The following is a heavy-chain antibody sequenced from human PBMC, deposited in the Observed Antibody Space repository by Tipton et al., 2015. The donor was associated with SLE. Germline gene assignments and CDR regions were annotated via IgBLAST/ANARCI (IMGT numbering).Heavy chain of an antibody. CDR2: ISSSGSTI. J-gene: IGHJ6*03. CDR1: GFTVSSNY. Sequence: QLVQSGGGLVQPGGSLRLSCAASGFTVSSNYMSWVRQAPGKGLEWVSYISSSGSTIYYADSVKGRFTISRDNAKNSLYLQMNSLRAEDTAVYYCASPPTGYMDVWGKGTTVTVSS. V-gene: IGHV3-11*04. CDR3: ASPPTGYMDV. D-gene: IGHD4-17*01.